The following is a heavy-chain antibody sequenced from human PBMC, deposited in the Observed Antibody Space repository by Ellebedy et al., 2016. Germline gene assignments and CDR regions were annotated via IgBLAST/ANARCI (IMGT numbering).Heavy chain of an antibody. D-gene: IGHD1-26*01. CDR3: ARGAVPGY. V-gene: IGHV4-39*07. Sequence: GSLRLSCTVSGGSISSSSYYWGWIRQPPGKGLEWIGSIHYSGSTNYNPSLKSRVTISVDTSKNQFSLKLSSVTAADTAVYYCARGAVPGYWGQGTLVTVSS. CDR2: IHYSGST. CDR1: GGSISSSSYY. J-gene: IGHJ4*02.